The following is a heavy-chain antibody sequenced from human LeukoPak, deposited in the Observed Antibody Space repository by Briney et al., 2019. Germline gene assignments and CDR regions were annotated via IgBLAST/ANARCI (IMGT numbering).Heavy chain of an antibody. Sequence: SETLSLTCAVYGGSFSGYYWSWIRQPPGKGLEWIGEINHSGSTNYNPSLKSRVTISVDTSKNQFSLKLSSVTAADTAVYYCARAPVNGPAARIFDYWGQGTLVTVSS. J-gene: IGHJ4*02. V-gene: IGHV4-34*01. CDR2: INHSGST. CDR3: ARAPVNGPAARIFDY. CDR1: GGSFSGYY. D-gene: IGHD2-2*01.